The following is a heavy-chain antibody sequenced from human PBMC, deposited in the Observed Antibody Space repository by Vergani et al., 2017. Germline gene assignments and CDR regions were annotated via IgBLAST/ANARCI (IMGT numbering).Heavy chain of an antibody. CDR1: GFTFSSYW. CDR3: ARDDYYDRSGYYYFGFHFDY. D-gene: IGHD3-22*01. J-gene: IGHJ4*02. CDR2: IKQDGSEK. Sequence: EVQLVESGGGVVQPGRSLRLSCAASGFTFSSYWMSWVRQAPGKGLEWVANIKQDGSEKYYVDSVKGRFTISRDNAKNSLYLQMNSLRAEDTAVYYCARDDYYDRSGYYYFGFHFDYWGQGTLVTVSS. V-gene: IGHV3-7*03.